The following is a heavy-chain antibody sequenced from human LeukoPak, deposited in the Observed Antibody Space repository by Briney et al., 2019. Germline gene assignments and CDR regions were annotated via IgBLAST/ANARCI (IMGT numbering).Heavy chain of an antibody. CDR3: ASPYYYDSSGYPADYYYYGMDV. CDR2: IYYSGST. J-gene: IGHJ6*02. Sequence: PSETLSLTCAVYGGSFSSYYWGWIRQPPGKGLEWIGSIYYSGSTYYNPSLKSRVTISVDTSKNQFSLKLSSVTAADTAVYYCASPYYYDSSGYPADYYYYGMDVWGQGTTVTVSS. D-gene: IGHD3-22*01. CDR1: GGSFSSYY. V-gene: IGHV4-39*01.